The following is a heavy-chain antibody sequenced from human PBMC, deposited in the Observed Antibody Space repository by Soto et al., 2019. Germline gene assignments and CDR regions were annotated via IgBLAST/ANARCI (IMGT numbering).Heavy chain of an antibody. CDR2: ISAYNGNT. CDR3: ARDLGDSSSWHWNYYYGMDV. J-gene: IGHJ6*02. Sequence: GASVKVSCKASGYTFTSYGISWVRQPPGQGLEWMGWISAYNGNTNYAQKLQGRVTMTTDTSTSTAYMELRSLRSDDTAVYYCARDLGDSSSWHWNYYYGMDVWGQGTTVTVSS. D-gene: IGHD6-13*01. V-gene: IGHV1-18*04. CDR1: GYTFTSYG.